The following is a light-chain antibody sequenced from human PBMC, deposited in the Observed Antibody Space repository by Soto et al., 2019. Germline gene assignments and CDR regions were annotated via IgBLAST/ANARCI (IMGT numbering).Light chain of an antibody. V-gene: IGLV1-40*01. CDR2: GNS. CDR3: QSYDSSLSRSV. J-gene: IGLJ1*01. Sequence: QSVLTQPPSVSGAPGQRVTISCTGSSSNIGSGYDVHWYQQLPGTAPKLLIYGNSNRPSGVPDRFSGSKSGTSASLAITGLRAEDEGDYYCQSYDSSLSRSVFGTGTKLTVL. CDR1: SSNIGSGYD.